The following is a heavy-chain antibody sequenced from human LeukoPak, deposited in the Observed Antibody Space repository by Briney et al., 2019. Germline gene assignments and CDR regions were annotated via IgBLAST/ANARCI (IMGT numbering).Heavy chain of an antibody. Sequence: PGESLRLSCAASGFTFSSYGMHWVRQAPGKGLEWVAFIRYDGSNKYYADSVKGRFTVSRDNSKNTLFLEMKSLRPEDTAVYYCARGMAGTFPAGRGMDVWGQGATVAIYS. D-gene: IGHD1-1*01. V-gene: IGHV3-30*02. J-gene: IGHJ6*02. CDR3: ARGMAGTFPAGRGMDV. CDR1: GFTFSSYG. CDR2: IRYDGSNK.